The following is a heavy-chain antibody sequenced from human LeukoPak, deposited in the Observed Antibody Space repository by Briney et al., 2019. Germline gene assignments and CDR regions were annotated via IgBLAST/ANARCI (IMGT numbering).Heavy chain of an antibody. CDR3: AREMKSDGFFDY. V-gene: IGHV3-30-3*01. J-gene: IGHJ4*02. D-gene: IGHD5-24*01. CDR2: ISYDGSNK. CDR1: GFTFSSYA. Sequence: GRSLRLSCAASGFTFSSYAMHWVRQAPGKGLEWVAVISYDGSNKYYADSVKGRFTISRDNSKNTLYLQMNSLRAEDTAVYYCAREMKSDGFFDYWGQGTLVTVSS.